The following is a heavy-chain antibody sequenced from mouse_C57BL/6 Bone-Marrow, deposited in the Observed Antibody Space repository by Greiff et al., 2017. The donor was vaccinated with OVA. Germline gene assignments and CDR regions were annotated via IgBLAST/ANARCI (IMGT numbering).Heavy chain of an antibody. CDR1: GFTFSDYY. Sequence: EVMLVESEGGLVQLGSSMKLSCTASGFTFSDYYMAWVRQVPEKGLEWVANINYDGSSTYYLDSLKSRFIISRDNAKNILYLQMSSLKSEDTATYYCARGGWDWYFDVWGTGTTVTVSS. CDR2: INYDGSST. V-gene: IGHV5-16*01. D-gene: IGHD3-3*01. CDR3: ARGGWDWYFDV. J-gene: IGHJ1*03.